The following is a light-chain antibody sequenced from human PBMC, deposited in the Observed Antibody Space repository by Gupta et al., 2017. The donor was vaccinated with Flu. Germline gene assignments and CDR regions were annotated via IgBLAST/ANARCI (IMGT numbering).Light chain of an antibody. CDR1: QSISNY. CDR3: QQTNSTPRT. V-gene: IGKV1-39*01. Sequence: DIQMSPSPSSLSASVAYRVTIPCQASQSISNYLNWYQQKPGKAPKLLLYAAASLQSGVPTRFSGSGSGTDFTLTISRLQHEDFATYYCQQTNSTPRTFGQGTKVEIK. J-gene: IGKJ1*01. CDR2: AAA.